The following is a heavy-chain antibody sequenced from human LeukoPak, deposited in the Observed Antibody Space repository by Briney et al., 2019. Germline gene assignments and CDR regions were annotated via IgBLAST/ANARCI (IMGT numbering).Heavy chain of an antibody. J-gene: IGHJ4*02. V-gene: IGHV3-64D*09. CDR2: ISSNGDNT. Sequence: GGSLRLSCSASGFTFSSSNMHWVRQAPGKGLEYVSAISSNGDNTYYADSLKGRFSISRDNSKNTLYLQVSSLRAEDTAVYYCVKSTTVTSFDYWGQGTLVTVSS. D-gene: IGHD4-17*01. CDR3: VKSTTVTSFDY. CDR1: GFTFSSSN.